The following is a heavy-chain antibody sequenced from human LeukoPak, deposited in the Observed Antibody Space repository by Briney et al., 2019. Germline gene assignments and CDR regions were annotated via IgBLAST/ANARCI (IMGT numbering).Heavy chain of an antibody. D-gene: IGHD4-17*01. CDR2: INHSGST. V-gene: IGHV4-34*01. Sequence: SETLSLTCAVYGGSFSAYYWSWIRQPPGKGLEWIGEINHSGSTNYNPSLKSRVTISVDTSKNQFSLKLSSVTAADTAVYYCATTFMTTVTDRFEKNFDYWGQGTLVTVSS. J-gene: IGHJ4*02. CDR1: GGSFSAYY. CDR3: ATTFMTTVTDRFEKNFDY.